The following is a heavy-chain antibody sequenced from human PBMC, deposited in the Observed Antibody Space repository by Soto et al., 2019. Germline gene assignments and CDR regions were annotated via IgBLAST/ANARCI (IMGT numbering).Heavy chain of an antibody. CDR3: AKAPFIGSTAPSDY. Sequence: GGSLRLSCAASGFTFSSYAMSWVRQAPGKGLEWVSAISGSGGSTYYADSVKGRFTISRDNSKNTLYLQMNSLRAEDTAVYYCAKAPFIGSTAPSDYWGQGTLVTVSS. CDR2: ISGSGGST. CDR1: GFTFSSYA. V-gene: IGHV3-23*01. J-gene: IGHJ4*02. D-gene: IGHD3-10*01.